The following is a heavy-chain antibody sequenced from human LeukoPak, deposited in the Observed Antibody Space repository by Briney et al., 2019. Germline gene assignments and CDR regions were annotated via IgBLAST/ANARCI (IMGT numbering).Heavy chain of an antibody. Sequence: GGSLRLSCAASGFTFSSYWMSWFRQAPGKGLEWVANIKQDGSEKYYVDSVKGRFTISRDNAKNSLYLQMNSLRAEDTAVYYCARTANFAAGYYIDCWGQGTLVTVSS. CDR1: GFTFSSYW. CDR3: ARTANFAAGYYIDC. CDR2: IKQDGSEK. J-gene: IGHJ4*02. D-gene: IGHD6-13*01. V-gene: IGHV3-7*01.